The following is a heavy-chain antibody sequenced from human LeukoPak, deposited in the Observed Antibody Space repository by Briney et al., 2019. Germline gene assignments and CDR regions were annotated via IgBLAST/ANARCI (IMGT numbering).Heavy chain of an antibody. J-gene: IGHJ3*02. CDR2: IIPIFGTA. V-gene: IGHV1-69*05. CDR1: GCTFSSYA. Sequence: SVKVSCKASGCTFSSYAISWVRQAPGQGLEWMGRIIPIFGTANYAQKFQGRVTITTDESTSTAYMELSSLRSEDTAVYCCARDRTGDAFDIWGQGTMVTVSS. CDR3: ARDRTGDAFDI.